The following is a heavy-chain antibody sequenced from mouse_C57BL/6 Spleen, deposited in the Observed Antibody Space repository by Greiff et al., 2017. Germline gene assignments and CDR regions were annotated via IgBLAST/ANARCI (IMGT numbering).Heavy chain of an antibody. CDR2: IYPGDGDT. J-gene: IGHJ2*01. Sequence: QVQLQQSGAELVKPGASVKISCKASGYAFSSYWMNWVKQRPGKGLEWIGQIYPGDGDTNYNGKFKGKATLTADKSSSTAYMPLSSLTSEDSAVYFCARVGSSGFFDYWGQGTTRTVSS. CDR3: ARVGSSGFFDY. CDR1: GYAFSSYW. V-gene: IGHV1-80*01. D-gene: IGHD3-2*02.